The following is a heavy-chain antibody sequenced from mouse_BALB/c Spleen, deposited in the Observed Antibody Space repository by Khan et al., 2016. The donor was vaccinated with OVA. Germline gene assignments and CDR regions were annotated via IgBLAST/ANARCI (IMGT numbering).Heavy chain of an antibody. CDR2: INPSTGYT. CDR3: ARRGLRWDFDY. CDR1: GYTFINYW. V-gene: IGHV1-7*01. Sequence: QVQLKQSGAELAKPGASVKMSCKASGYTFINYWILWVKQRPGQGLEWIGYINPSTGYTEYNQTFKDKATLTADKSYSTAYMQLSSLTSEDSAVDYCARRGLRWDFDYWGQGTTLTVSS. J-gene: IGHJ2*01. D-gene: IGHD1-1*01.